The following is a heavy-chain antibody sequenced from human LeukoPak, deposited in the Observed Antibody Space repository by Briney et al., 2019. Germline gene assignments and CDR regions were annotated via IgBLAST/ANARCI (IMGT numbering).Heavy chain of an antibody. Sequence: PSETLSLTCTVSGGSISSYYWSWIRQPPGKGLEWIGYIYYSGSTNYNPSLKSRVTISVDTSKNQFSLKLSSVTAADTAVYYCARGAVAGTGIYFFDYWGQGTLVTVSS. CDR1: GGSISSYY. V-gene: IGHV4-59*01. D-gene: IGHD6-19*01. CDR3: ARGAVAGTGIYFFDY. J-gene: IGHJ4*02. CDR2: IYYSGST.